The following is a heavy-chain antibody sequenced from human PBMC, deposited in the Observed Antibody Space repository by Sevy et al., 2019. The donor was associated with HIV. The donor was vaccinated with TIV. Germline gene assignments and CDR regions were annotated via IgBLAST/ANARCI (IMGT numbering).Heavy chain of an antibody. D-gene: IGHD3-22*01. V-gene: IGHV3-66*01. CDR1: GLSVSDNY. Sequence: GGSLRLSCAASGLSVSDNYMNWVRQAPGKGLELVSVIYSDGRTYYADSVKGRFNIYRDNSKNTLYLHMNNLRPEETAVYYCARDRYYDASGYYYYYYGMDVRGQGTTVTVSS. CDR2: IYSDGRT. CDR3: ARDRYYDASGYYYYYYGMDV. J-gene: IGHJ6*02.